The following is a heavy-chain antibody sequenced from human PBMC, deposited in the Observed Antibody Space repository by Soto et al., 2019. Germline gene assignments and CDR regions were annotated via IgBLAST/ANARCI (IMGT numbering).Heavy chain of an antibody. Sequence: QVQPVESGGGVVQPGRSLRLSCAASGFTFSKFGMHWLRQAPGRGLEWVAGISNDGSDEYYVDSVKGRFNISRDNSKITLSLQMNSLRFEDTAVYFCAKDRRKWGDSPFEKWGQGTLVTVSS. J-gene: IGHJ4*02. D-gene: IGHD2-21*02. CDR3: AKDRRKWGDSPFEK. CDR1: GFTFSKFG. CDR2: ISNDGSDE. V-gene: IGHV3-30*18.